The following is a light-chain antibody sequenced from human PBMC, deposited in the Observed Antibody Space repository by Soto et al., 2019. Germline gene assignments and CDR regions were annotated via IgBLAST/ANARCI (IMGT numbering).Light chain of an antibody. CDR2: DTS. J-gene: IGKJ5*01. CDR1: QGIGDT. CDR3: QQHYINPIT. V-gene: IGKV3-15*01. Sequence: EVVLTQSPATLSVSPGEVVTLSCRASQGIGDTLAFYQHTPGQTPRLLIYDTSASATGVPASFSGSRSGPEFTPTINSLQSEDVAVYYCQQHYINPITFGQGTRLEIK.